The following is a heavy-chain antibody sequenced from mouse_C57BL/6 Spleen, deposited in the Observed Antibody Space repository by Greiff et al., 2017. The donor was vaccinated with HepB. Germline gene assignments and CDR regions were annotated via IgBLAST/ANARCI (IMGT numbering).Heavy chain of an antibody. Sequence: VQLQESGPGLAKPSQTLSLTCSVPGYSITSDYWNWIRKFPGNKLEYMGYISYSGSTYYNPSLKSRISITRDTSKNQYYLQLNSVTTEDTATYYCARSFYGSSYGGYFDVWGTGTTVTVSS. J-gene: IGHJ1*03. CDR2: ISYSGST. CDR1: GYSITSDY. D-gene: IGHD1-1*01. V-gene: IGHV3-8*01. CDR3: ARSFYGSSYGGYFDV.